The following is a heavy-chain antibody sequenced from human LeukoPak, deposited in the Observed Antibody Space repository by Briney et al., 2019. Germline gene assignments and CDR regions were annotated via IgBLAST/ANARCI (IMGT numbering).Heavy chain of an antibody. CDR2: ISVGGSI. J-gene: IGHJ5*02. V-gene: IGHV4-4*07. CDR1: SGSFSSYY. D-gene: IGHD6-19*01. CDR3: ARGIAVTSTLGFDP. Sequence: PSETLSLTCTVSSGSFSSYYWSWLRQPAGKGLEWIGRISVGGSIDYNPCLKSRVSMSIDTCKNQLSLTLKSVTAADTAVYYCARGIAVTSTLGFDPWGQGTLVTVSS.